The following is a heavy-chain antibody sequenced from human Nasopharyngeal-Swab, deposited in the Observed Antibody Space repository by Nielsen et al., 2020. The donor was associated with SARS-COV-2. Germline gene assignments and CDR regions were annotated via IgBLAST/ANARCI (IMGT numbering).Heavy chain of an antibody. V-gene: IGHV1-69*13. J-gene: IGHJ6*03. CDR2: IIPIFGTP. CDR1: GGTFGTYA. D-gene: IGHD3-9*01. CDR3: ARGYFVDYYFSYMDV. Sequence: SVKVSCKASGGTFGTYALSWVRQAPGQGFEWMGGIIPIFGTPNYAQRFRGRVTMTADESTSTAYMELSSLRSGDTAVYYCARGYFVDYYFSYMDVWGKGTTVTVSS.